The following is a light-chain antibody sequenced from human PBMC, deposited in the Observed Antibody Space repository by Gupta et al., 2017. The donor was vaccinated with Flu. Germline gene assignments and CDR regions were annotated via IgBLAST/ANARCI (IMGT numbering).Light chain of an antibody. Sequence: DIVMTQSPDSLAVSLGEGATINCKSSQSVLYTSNNKNYLAWYQQKPGQPPKLLIDWASTRQTGVPDRFSGSGSGSDFTLTISSLQAEDVAVYYCQQDYRTPATFGRGTKLEI. CDR1: QSVLYTSNNKNY. CDR3: QQDYRTPAT. J-gene: IGKJ2*01. V-gene: IGKV4-1*01. CDR2: WAS.